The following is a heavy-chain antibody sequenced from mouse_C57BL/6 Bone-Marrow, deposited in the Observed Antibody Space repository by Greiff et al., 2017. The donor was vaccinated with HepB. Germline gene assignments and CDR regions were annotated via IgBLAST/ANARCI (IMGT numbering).Heavy chain of an antibody. CDR2: IDPETGGT. V-gene: IGHV1-15*01. CDR1: GYTFTDYE. Sequence: VKVVESGAELVRPGASVTLSCKASGYTFTDYEMHWVKQTPVHGLEWIGAIDPETGGTAYNQKFKGKAILTADKSSSTAYMELRSLTSEDSAVYYCTRSLWRGFAYWGQGTLVTVSA. J-gene: IGHJ3*01. D-gene: IGHD1-1*02. CDR3: TRSLWRGFAY.